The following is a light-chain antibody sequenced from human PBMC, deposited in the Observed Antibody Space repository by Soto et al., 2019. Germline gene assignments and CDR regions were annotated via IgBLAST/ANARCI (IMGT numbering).Light chain of an antibody. CDR2: NNN. J-gene: IGLJ1*01. CDR1: SSNVGVNS. V-gene: IGLV1-44*01. Sequence: QSVLTQPPSASGTPGQRVTISCSGSSSNVGVNSANWYQQVPGATPRLLIYNNNQRPSGVPDRFSGSKSGTSASLAISGLQSEAEADYYCAAWDDSLNPSYVFGTGTKLTVL. CDR3: AAWDDSLNPSYV.